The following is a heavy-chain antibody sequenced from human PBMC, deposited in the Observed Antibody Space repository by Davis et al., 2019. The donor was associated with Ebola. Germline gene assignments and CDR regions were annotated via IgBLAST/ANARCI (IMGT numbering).Heavy chain of an antibody. V-gene: IGHV6-1*01. CDR3: AKGHMIVVVMNYFDY. CDR2: TYYRSKWYN. D-gene: IGHD3-22*01. Sequence: SQTLSLTCAISGDRVPSNSAAWHWIRQSPSRGLEWLGRTYYRSKWYNDYAVSVKSRITINPDTSKNQFSLQLNSVTPEDTAVYYCAKGHMIVVVMNYFDYWDQGTLVTVSS. CDR1: GDRVPSNSAA. J-gene: IGHJ4*02.